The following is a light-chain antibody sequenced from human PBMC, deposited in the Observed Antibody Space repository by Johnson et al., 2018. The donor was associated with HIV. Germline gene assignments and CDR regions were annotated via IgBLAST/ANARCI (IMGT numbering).Light chain of an antibody. CDR3: GTWDSSLSVYV. J-gene: IGLJ1*01. CDR2: ENN. Sequence: QSVLTQPPSVSAAPGQKVTISCSGSSSNIGNNYVSWYQQFPGTAPKLLIYENNKRPSGIPDRFSGSKSGTSATLGITGLRTGDEVDYYCGTWDSSLSVYVFGTGTKVTVL. CDR1: SSNIGNNY. V-gene: IGLV1-51*02.